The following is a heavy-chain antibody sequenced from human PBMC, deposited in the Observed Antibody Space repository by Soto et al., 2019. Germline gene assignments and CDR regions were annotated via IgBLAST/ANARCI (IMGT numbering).Heavy chain of an antibody. CDR3: ARGEGGQWLVDY. CDR2: IIPILGIA. D-gene: IGHD6-19*01. V-gene: IGHV1-69*02. J-gene: IGHJ4*02. Sequence: QVQLVQSGAEVKKPGSSVKVSCKASGGTFSSYTISWVRQAPGQGLEWMGRIIPILGIANYAQKFQGRVTITADKSTSTDYMELSSLRSEDTAGYYCARGEGGQWLVDYWGQGILVTVSS. CDR1: GGTFSSYT.